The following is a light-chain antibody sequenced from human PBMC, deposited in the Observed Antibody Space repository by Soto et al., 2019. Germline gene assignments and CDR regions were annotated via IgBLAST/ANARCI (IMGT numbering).Light chain of an antibody. J-gene: IGLJ3*02. CDR1: SSDVGSYNR. CDR3: ASFTRSNTWV. V-gene: IGLV2-18*02. Sequence: QSALTQPPSVSGSPGQSVTISCTGTSSDVGSYNRVSWYQQPPGTAPKLMIYEVSNRPSGVPDRFSGSKSGNTASLTISGLQAEDEADYYCASFTRSNTWVIGGGTKLTVL. CDR2: EVS.